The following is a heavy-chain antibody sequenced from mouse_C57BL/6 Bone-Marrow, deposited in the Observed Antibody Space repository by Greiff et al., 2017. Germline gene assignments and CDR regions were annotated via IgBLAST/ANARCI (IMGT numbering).Heavy chain of an antibody. CDR1: GFTFSDYY. CDR2: ISNGGGST. J-gene: IGHJ3*01. CDR3: ARHEGLRRGFAY. D-gene: IGHD2-4*01. V-gene: IGHV5-12*01. Sequence: EVKLMESGGGLVQPGGSLKLSCAASGFTFSDYYMYWVRQTPEKRLEWVAYISNGGGSTYYPDTVKGRFTISRDNAKNTLYLQMSRLKSEDTAMYCCARHEGLRRGFAYGGQGTLVTVSA.